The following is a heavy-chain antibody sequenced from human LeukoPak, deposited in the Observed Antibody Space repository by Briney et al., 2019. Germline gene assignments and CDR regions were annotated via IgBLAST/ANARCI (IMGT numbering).Heavy chain of an antibody. J-gene: IGHJ4*02. CDR2: MWYDGSNK. CDR3: AREDGYSSSWYSDY. Sequence: GGSLRLSCAASGFTFNSYGMHWVRQAPGKGLEWVAVMWYDGSNKYYADSVKGRFTISRDDSKNTLYLQMNSLRAEDTAVYYCAREDGYSSSWYSDYWGQGTLVTVSS. CDR1: GFTFNSYG. D-gene: IGHD6-13*01. V-gene: IGHV3-33*01.